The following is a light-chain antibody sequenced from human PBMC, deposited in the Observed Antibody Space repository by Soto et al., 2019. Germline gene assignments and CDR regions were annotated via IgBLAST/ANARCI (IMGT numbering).Light chain of an antibody. CDR1: SSDVGTYNL. CDR2: EIS. Sequence: QSVLTQHASVSGSPGQSITISCTGTSSDVGTYNLVSWHQQYPGKAPKLIVYEISKRPSGLSTRFSGSKSGNTASLTISVLQAEDEADYYCCSYARSSSYVFGTGTKVTVL. V-gene: IGLV2-23*02. J-gene: IGLJ1*01. CDR3: CSYARSSSYV.